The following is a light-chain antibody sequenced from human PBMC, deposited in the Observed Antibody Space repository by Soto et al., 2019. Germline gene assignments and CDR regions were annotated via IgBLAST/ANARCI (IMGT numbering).Light chain of an antibody. V-gene: IGKV3-11*01. J-gene: IGKJ1*01. Sequence: EIVLTQSPATLSLSLGERATLSCRASQSIGSYLAWYQQKPGQAPRPLIYDASNRATGIPARFSGSGSGTDFTLTISSLEPEDFAVYYCQQRSNWPPWTFGPGTRVEFK. CDR3: QQRSNWPPWT. CDR1: QSIGSY. CDR2: DAS.